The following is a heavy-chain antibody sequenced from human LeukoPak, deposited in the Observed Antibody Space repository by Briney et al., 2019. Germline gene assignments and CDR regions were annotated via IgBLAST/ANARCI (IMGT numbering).Heavy chain of an antibody. Sequence: ASVKVSCKASGYTFTSYGISWVRQAPGQGLEWMGWISAYNGNTNFAQKLQGRVTMTTDTSTSTAYMDLRSLRSDDTAVYYCGRVGCTGGRCKPYAYYATDVWGQGTTVTVSS. D-gene: IGHD2-15*01. J-gene: IGHJ6*02. V-gene: IGHV1-18*01. CDR2: ISAYNGNT. CDR1: GYTFTSYG. CDR3: GRVGCTGGRCKPYAYYATDV.